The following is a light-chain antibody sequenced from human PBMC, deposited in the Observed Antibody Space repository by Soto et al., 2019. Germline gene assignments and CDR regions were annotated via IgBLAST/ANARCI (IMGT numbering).Light chain of an antibody. CDR3: QQYNSYRYT. CDR2: DAS. J-gene: IGKJ2*01. CDR1: QSISSW. Sequence: DIQMTQSPSTLSASVGDRVTITCRASQSISSWLAWYQQKPGKAPKLLIYDASSLESGVPSRFSGSGSGTEFTLTISSLQPDDFXTYYCQQYNSYRYTFGQGTKLEIK. V-gene: IGKV1-5*01.